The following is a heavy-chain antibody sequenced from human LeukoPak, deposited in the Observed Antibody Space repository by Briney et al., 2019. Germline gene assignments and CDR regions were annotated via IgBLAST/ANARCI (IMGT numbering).Heavy chain of an antibody. CDR3: ARGAFWSAYSGVDY. J-gene: IGHJ4*02. Sequence: SETLSLTCTVSGGSISSGSYYRSWIRQPAGKGLEWIGRIYTSGSTNYNPSLKSRVTISVDTSKNQFSLKLSSVTAADTAVYYCARGAFWSAYSGVDYWGQGTLVTVSS. CDR2: IYTSGST. D-gene: IGHD3-3*01. V-gene: IGHV4-61*02. CDR1: GGSISSGSYY.